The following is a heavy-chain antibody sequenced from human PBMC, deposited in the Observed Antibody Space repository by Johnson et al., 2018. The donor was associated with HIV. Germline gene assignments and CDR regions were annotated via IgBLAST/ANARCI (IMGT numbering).Heavy chain of an antibody. D-gene: IGHD3-22*01. V-gene: IGHV3-23*04. Sequence: VQLVESGGGLVQSGGSLRLSCAASGFTFSSYVMSWVRQAPGKGLEWVSSITGSGGSTYYADSVKGRFTISRDNSKNTLYLQMNSLRAEDTAVYYCARGGYDSTPRGAFDIWGQGTMVTVSS. CDR1: GFTFSSYV. CDR2: ITGSGGST. J-gene: IGHJ3*02. CDR3: ARGGYDSTPRGAFDI.